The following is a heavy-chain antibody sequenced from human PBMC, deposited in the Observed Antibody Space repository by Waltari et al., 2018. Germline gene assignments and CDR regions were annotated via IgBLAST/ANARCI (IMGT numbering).Heavy chain of an antibody. Sequence: QMQLVQSGAEVKKTGSSVKVSCKASGYTFTYRYLHWVRQAPGQALEWMGWITPFNGNTNYAQKFQDRVTITADESTSTAYMELSSLRSEDTAVYYCAGRNTVTTAYDYWGQGTLVTVSS. CDR3: AGRNTVTTAYDY. D-gene: IGHD4-4*01. CDR1: GYTFTYRY. J-gene: IGHJ4*02. V-gene: IGHV1-45*02. CDR2: ITPFNGNT.